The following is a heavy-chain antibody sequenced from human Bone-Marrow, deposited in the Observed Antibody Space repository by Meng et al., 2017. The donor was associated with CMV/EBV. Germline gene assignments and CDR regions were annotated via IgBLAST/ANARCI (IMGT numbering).Heavy chain of an antibody. Sequence: QEAGPVLVHHSHPLSLTGTVYGGSLSSVDYYWSWIRQPPGKGLEWIRYIYYSGSTYYNPSLKSRVTISVDTSKNQFSLKLSSVTAADTAVYYCVRWAYYYDSSGLDYWGQGTLVTVSS. J-gene: IGHJ4*02. CDR3: VRWAYYYDSSGLDY. CDR2: IYYSGST. D-gene: IGHD3-22*01. CDR1: GGSLSSVDYY. V-gene: IGHV4-30-4*08.